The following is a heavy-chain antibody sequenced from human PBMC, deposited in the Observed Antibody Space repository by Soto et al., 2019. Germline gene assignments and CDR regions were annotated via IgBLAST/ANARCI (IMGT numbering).Heavy chain of an antibody. Sequence: QVQLVQSGAEVKKPGASVKVSCKASGYTFTSYGISWVRQAPGQGLEWMGWISAYNGNTNYAQKLQGRVTMTTDTTTSTAYMELRSLRSDDTAVYYCARERGAGYSSGWYWQNWFDPWGQGTLVTVSS. V-gene: IGHV1-18*01. D-gene: IGHD6-19*01. CDR3: ARERGAGYSSGWYWQNWFDP. J-gene: IGHJ5*02. CDR1: GYTFTSYG. CDR2: ISAYNGNT.